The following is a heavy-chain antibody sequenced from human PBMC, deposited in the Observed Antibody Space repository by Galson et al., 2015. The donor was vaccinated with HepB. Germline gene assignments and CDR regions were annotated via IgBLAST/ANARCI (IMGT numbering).Heavy chain of an antibody. J-gene: IGHJ6*02. CDR2: VNPKSGGT. V-gene: IGHV1-2*02. CDR1: GYTFTGYY. CDR3: ARGCSSISCYAAMGAYGMDV. Sequence: SVKVSCKPSGYTFTGYYMYWLRQAPGQGLEWMGWVNPKSGGTNYAQKFQGRVTMTRDTSISTIYMELSRVTSDDTAEYFCARGCSSISCYAAMGAYGMDVWGQGTTVTVSS. D-gene: IGHD2-2*01.